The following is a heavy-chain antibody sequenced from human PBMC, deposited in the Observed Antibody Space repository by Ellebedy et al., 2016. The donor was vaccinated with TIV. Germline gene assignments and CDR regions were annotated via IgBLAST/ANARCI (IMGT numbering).Heavy chain of an antibody. D-gene: IGHD3-22*01. CDR3: ARAVVITNDPIYYYYYYGMDV. CDR2: IIPIFGTA. V-gene: IGHV1-69*13. J-gene: IGHJ6*02. Sequence: SVKVSCXASGYTFTSYGISWVRQAPGQGLEWMGGIIPIFGTANYAQKFQGRVTITADESTSTAYMELSSLRSEDTAVYYCARAVVITNDPIYYYYYYGMDVWGQGTTVTVSS. CDR1: GYTFTSYG.